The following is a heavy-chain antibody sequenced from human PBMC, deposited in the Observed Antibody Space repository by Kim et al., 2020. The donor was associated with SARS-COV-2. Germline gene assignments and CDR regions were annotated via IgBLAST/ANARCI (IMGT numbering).Heavy chain of an antibody. CDR2: IWYDGSNK. V-gene: IGHV3-33*01. J-gene: IGHJ6*03. Sequence: GSLRLSCAASGFTFSSYGMHWVRQAPGKGLEWVAVIWYDGSNKYYADSVKGRFTISRDNSKNTLYLQMNSLRAEVTAVYYCARASSLYFYYLDVWGKGTTVTVSS. D-gene: IGHD6-6*01. CDR1: GFTFSSYG. CDR3: ARASSLYFYYLDV.